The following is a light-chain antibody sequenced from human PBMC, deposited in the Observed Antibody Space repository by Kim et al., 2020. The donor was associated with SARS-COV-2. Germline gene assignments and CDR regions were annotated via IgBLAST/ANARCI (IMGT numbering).Light chain of an antibody. V-gene: IGLV1-47*01. Sequence: GQRINMYCTGSSSNDGGQYVYCYHQLPGAAPKLLIYRNNQRPSGVPDRFSGSKSGTSASLAISGLRSEDEADYYCAAWDDSLSGRVFGGGTKLTVL. CDR3: AAWDDSLSGRV. CDR2: RNN. J-gene: IGLJ2*01. CDR1: SSNDGGQY.